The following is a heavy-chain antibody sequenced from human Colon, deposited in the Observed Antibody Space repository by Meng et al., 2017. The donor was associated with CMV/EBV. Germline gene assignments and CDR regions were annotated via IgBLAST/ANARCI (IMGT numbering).Heavy chain of an antibody. J-gene: IGHJ1*01. CDR2: IYYDGNNK. V-gene: IGHV3-33*06. D-gene: IGHD2-2*01. CDR1: GLTFSSYN. CDR3: TNYQY. Sequence: PGGSLRLSCEASGLTFSSYNIHWVHQAPGKGPEWVALIYYDGNNKYYTNSVRGRFTISRDNSKNTLYLQMNSLRAEDTAVYYCTNYQYWGQGTLVTVSS.